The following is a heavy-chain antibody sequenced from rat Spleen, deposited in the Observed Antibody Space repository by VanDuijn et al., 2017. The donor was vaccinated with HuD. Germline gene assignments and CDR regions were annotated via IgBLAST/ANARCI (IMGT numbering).Heavy chain of an antibody. J-gene: IGHJ2*01. Sequence: EVQLVESGGGLVQPGRSLKLSCAASGFTFSDYNMAWVRQAPKKGLEWVAAITYDGSGTYYRDSVKGRFTISRDSAKSTLYLQMDSLRSEDTATYYCATVYWGQGVMVTVSS. CDR3: ATVY. CDR2: ITYDGSGT. CDR1: GFTFSDYN. V-gene: IGHV5-7*01.